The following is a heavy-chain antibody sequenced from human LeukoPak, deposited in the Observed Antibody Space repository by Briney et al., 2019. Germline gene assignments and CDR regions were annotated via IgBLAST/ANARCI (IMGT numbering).Heavy chain of an antibody. J-gene: IGHJ4*02. D-gene: IGHD3-22*01. CDR3: ARRGCNGGSCNLGAYDSSGYYYFDY. Sequence: PSETLSLTCAVSHYSINSGYYWGWIRQPPGKGLEWIGSIFHTGSTYYNPSLKSRVTISVDTSKNQFSLQLSSVTAADTAVYYCARRGCNGGSCNLGAYDSSGYYYFDYWGQGILVTVSS. CDR2: IFHTGST. CDR1: HYSINSGYY. V-gene: IGHV4-38-2*01.